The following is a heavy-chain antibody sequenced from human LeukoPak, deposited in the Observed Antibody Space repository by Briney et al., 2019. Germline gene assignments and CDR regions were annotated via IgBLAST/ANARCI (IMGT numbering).Heavy chain of an antibody. CDR1: GASISDYY. CDR2: MYYTGIT. D-gene: IGHD3-10*01. CDR3: ARHYSSGTYPLDS. J-gene: IGHJ4*02. V-gene: IGHV4-59*01. Sequence: PSETLSLTCTVSGASISDYYWSWFRQPPGRALEWLAYMYYTGITNYNPSVKSRLTISIDPSKNQLSLPLNSVTAADTAVYYCARHYSSGTYPLDSWGQGTLVTVSS.